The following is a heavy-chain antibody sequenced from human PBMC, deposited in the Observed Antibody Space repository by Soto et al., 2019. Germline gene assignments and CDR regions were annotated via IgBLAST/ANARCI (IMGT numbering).Heavy chain of an antibody. J-gene: IGHJ5*02. V-gene: IGHV4-59*08. CDR3: ARDLEEYDYIWGSYRSGWFDP. CDR1: GGSISSYY. Sequence: SETLSLTCTVSGGSISSYYWSWIRQPPGKGLEWIGYIYYSGSTNYNPSLKSRVTISVDTSTNQFSLKLSSVTAADTAVYYCARDLEEYDYIWGSYRSGWFDPWGQGTLVTVSS. D-gene: IGHD3-16*02. CDR2: IYYSGST.